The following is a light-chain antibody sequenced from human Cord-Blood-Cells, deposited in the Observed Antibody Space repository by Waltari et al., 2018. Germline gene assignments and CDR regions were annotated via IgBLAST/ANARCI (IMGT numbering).Light chain of an antibody. CDR2: DVS. J-gene: IGLJ1*01. V-gene: IGLV2-14*03. CDR1: SSDVGGYNY. CDR3: SSYTSSSTYV. Sequence: QSALTQPASVSGSPGQSITISCTGTSSDVGGYNYVPWYQQHPGKAPNPMIYDVSKRPSGVSKRFSGSKSGNTASLTISGLQAEDEADYYYSSYTSSSTYVFGTGTKVTVL.